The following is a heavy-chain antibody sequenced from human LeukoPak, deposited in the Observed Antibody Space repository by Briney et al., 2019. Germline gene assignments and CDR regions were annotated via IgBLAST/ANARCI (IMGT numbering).Heavy chain of an antibody. Sequence: GGSLGLSCAASGFTFCSYAMHWVRQAPGKGLEWVAVISYDGSNKYYADSVKGRFTISRDNSKNTLYLQMNSLRAEDTAVYYCAKPQWLLGDYFDYWGQGTLVTVSS. CDR1: GFTFCSYA. CDR3: AKPQWLLGDYFDY. V-gene: IGHV3-30-3*02. D-gene: IGHD3-16*01. J-gene: IGHJ4*02. CDR2: ISYDGSNK.